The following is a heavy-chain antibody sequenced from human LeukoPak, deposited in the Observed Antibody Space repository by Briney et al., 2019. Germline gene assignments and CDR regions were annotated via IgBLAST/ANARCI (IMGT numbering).Heavy chain of an antibody. Sequence: ASVKVSCKVSGYTLTELSMHWVRQAPGKGLEWMGGFDPEDGETIYAQKFQGRVTITRDTSASTAYMELSSLRSEDTAVYYCARDMPPHCGGDCFHNFDYWGQGTLVTVSS. D-gene: IGHD2-21*02. V-gene: IGHV1-24*01. CDR1: GYTLTELS. CDR3: ARDMPPHCGGDCFHNFDY. J-gene: IGHJ4*02. CDR2: FDPEDGET.